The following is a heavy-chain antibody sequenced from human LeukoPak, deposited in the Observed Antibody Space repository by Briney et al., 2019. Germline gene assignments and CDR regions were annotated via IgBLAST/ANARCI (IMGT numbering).Heavy chain of an antibody. CDR2: INPSGGSI. Sequence: ASVKVSCKASGDTFTSHYMHWVRQAPGQGLEWMGIINPSGGSISSAQKFQGRVTMTRDMSTSTVYMDLSSLRSEDTAAYYCARGRHYYESSDYYYEGDGFDIWGQGTMVTVSS. CDR3: ARGRHYYESSDYYYEGDGFDI. V-gene: IGHV1-46*01. J-gene: IGHJ3*02. D-gene: IGHD3-22*01. CDR1: GDTFTSHY.